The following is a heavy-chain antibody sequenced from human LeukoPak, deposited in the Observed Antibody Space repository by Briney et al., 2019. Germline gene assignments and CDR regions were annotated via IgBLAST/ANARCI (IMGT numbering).Heavy chain of an antibody. J-gene: IGHJ6*03. CDR3: AKDRCSNGIGCYYYYMDV. V-gene: IGHV3-30*02. Sequence: GGSLRLSCSASGFTFSTYGMHWVRQAPGKGLEWVAYIQNDGSNEQYADSVKGRFSISRDSSKSIVYLQTNSLRAEDTAVYYCAKDRCSNGIGCYYYYMDVWGKGTTVTISS. CDR2: IQNDGSNE. CDR1: GFTFSTYG. D-gene: IGHD2-8*01.